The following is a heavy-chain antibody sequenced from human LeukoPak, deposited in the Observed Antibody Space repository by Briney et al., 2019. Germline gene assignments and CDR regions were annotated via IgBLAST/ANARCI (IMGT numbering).Heavy chain of an antibody. V-gene: IGHV4-31*03. CDR2: IYYSGST. CDR1: GGSISSGGYY. J-gene: IGHJ5*02. Sequence: SETLSLTCTVSGGSISSGGYYWSWIRQHPGKGLEWIGYIYYSGSTYYNPSLRSRVTISVDTSKNQFSLKLSSVTAADTAVYYCARGGRLQDNWFDPWGQGTLVTVSS. CDR3: ARGGRLQDNWFDP. D-gene: IGHD3-16*01.